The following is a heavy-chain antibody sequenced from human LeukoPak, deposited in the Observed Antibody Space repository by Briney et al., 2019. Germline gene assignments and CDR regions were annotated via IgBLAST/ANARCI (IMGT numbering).Heavy chain of an antibody. CDR2: ISYDGSNK. CDR1: GSTFSSFP. CDR3: AKEAARGGKAITMIVVVITPLDY. Sequence: PGGSLRLSCAASGSTFSSFPMHWVRQAPGKGLEWVAIISYDGSNKYFADSVKGRFTISRDNLKNTLYLQMNTLRPEDTAVYYCAKEAARGGKAITMIVVVITPLDYWGQGTLVTVSS. D-gene: IGHD3-22*01. J-gene: IGHJ4*02. V-gene: IGHV3-30-3*01.